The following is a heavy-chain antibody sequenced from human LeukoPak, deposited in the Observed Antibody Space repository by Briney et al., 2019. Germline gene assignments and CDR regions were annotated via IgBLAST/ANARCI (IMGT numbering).Heavy chain of an antibody. Sequence: GGSLRLSCAASGFTFSSYAMNWVRQAPGKGLEWVSGIGKSGGSTYYADSVKGRFTISRDNAKNSLYLQMNSLRAEDTAVYYCARDRDSSSWYDWFDPWGQGTLVTVSS. D-gene: IGHD6-13*01. CDR3: ARDRDSSSWYDWFDP. J-gene: IGHJ5*02. CDR1: GFTFSSYA. V-gene: IGHV3-23*01. CDR2: IGKSGGST.